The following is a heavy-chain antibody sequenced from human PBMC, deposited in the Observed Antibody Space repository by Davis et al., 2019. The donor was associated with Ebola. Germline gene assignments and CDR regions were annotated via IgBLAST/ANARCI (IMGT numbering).Heavy chain of an antibody. D-gene: IGHD3-10*01. CDR2: INDDGSEE. CDR1: GFTFSIYW. J-gene: IGHJ5*02. CDR3: AIDRITIVRGLSLGFDP. V-gene: IGHV3-7*03. Sequence: GESLKISCAASGFTFSIYWMAWVRQAPGKGLEWVANINDDGSEESYVDSVKGRFTISRDNAKNSLYLQMNSLRAEDTAVYYCAIDRITIVRGLSLGFDPWGQGTLVTVSS.